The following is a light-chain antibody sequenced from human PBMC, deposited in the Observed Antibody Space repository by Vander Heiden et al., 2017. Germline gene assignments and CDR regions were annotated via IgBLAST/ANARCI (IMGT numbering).Light chain of an antibody. Sequence: QSALTQPPSVSGSPGQSVTLPCTGTSSDVGSYNRVSWYQQPPGTAPNLRIYEVSNRPSGVPDRFSGSKSGNTASLTISGLQAEDEADYYCSSYTTSSTWVFGGGTKLTVL. CDR1: SSDVGSYNR. J-gene: IGLJ3*02. V-gene: IGLV2-18*02. CDR3: SSYTTSSTWV. CDR2: EVS.